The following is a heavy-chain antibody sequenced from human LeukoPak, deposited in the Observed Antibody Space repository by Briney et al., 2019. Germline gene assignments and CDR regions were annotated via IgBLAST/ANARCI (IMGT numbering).Heavy chain of an antibody. D-gene: IGHD6-6*01. J-gene: IGHJ4*02. CDR3: ASDKDSSSLAVY. CDR2: IIPIFGTA. V-gene: IGHV1-69*05. Sequence: ASVKVSCKASGGTFSSYAISWVRQAPGQGLEWMGGIIPIFGTANYAQKFQGRVTITTDESTSTAYMELSSLRSEDTAVYYCASDKDSSSLAVYWGQGTLVTVS. CDR1: GGTFSSYA.